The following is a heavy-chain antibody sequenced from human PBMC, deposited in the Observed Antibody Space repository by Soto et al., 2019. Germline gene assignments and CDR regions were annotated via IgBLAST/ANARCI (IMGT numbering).Heavy chain of an antibody. CDR1: GGSISSYY. V-gene: IGHV4-59*01. J-gene: IGHJ5*02. Sequence: SETLSLTCTVSGGSISSYYWSWIRQPPGKGLEWIGYIYYSGSTNYNPSLKSRVTISVDTSKNQFSLKLSSVTAADTAVYYCARLSYPAGKESNWFDPWGQGTLGTVSS. CDR3: ARLSYPAGKESNWFDP. CDR2: IYYSGST. D-gene: IGHD3-16*02.